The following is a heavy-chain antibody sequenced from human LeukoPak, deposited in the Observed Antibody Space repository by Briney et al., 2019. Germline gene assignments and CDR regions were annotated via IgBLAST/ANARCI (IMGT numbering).Heavy chain of an antibody. D-gene: IGHD1-20*01. V-gene: IGHV4-39*01. J-gene: IGHJ6*02. CDR1: GGSISSSSYY. CDR2: IYYSGST. CDR3: ALELYNWNEEIYYYYGMDV. Sequence: PSETLSLTCTVSGGSISSSSYYWGWIRQPPGKGLEWIGSIYYSGSTYYNPSLKSRVTISADTSKNQFSLKLSSVTAADTAVYYCALELYNWNEEIYYYYGMDVWGQGTTVTVSS.